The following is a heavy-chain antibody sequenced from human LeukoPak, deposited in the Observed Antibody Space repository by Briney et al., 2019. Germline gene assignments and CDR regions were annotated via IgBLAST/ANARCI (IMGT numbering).Heavy chain of an antibody. V-gene: IGHV3-66*02. CDR1: GFTVSGNY. CDR3: ARDFKDFYFDY. J-gene: IGHJ4*02. D-gene: IGHD3-3*01. Sequence: GGSLRLSCAASGFTVSGNYMSWVRQAPGKGLEWVSAIYTGGNTYYSDSVKGRFTISRDNFKNTLYLQMNSLRADDTAVYYCARDFKDFYFDYWGQGTLVTVSS. CDR2: IYTGGNT.